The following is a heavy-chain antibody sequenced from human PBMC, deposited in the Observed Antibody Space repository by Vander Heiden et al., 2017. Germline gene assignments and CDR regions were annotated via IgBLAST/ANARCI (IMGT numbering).Heavy chain of an antibody. CDR1: GFRFSSYA. CDR3: AKYVGVGATQIDY. D-gene: IGHD1-26*01. Sequence: EVQLLESGGGLVQPGGSLSLSCGASGFRFSSYAMSWVRQAPGKGLEWVSGISGSDGSTYYADSVKGRFTSSRDNSKNTLYLQMNSLRAEDTAVYYCAKYVGVGATQIDYWGQGTLVTVSS. V-gene: IGHV3-23*01. J-gene: IGHJ4*02. CDR2: ISGSDGST.